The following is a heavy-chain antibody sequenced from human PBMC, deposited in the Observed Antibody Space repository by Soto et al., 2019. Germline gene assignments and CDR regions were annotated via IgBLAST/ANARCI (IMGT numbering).Heavy chain of an antibody. CDR2: IYYSGST. D-gene: IGHD2-2*01. CDR1: GGSISSSSYY. V-gene: IGHV4-39*01. CDR3: ARRYCSSTSCSRELAFDI. J-gene: IGHJ3*02. Sequence: PSKTLSLTCTVSGGSISSSSYYWGGNRQPPGKGMEWIGSIYYSGSTYYNPSLKSRVTISVDTSKNQFSLKLSSVTAADTAVYYCARRYCSSTSCSRELAFDIWGQGTMVTVSS.